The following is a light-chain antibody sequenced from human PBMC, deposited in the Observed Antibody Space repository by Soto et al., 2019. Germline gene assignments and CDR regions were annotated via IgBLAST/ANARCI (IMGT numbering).Light chain of an antibody. CDR3: QQYYSHPPT. CDR2: WAS. V-gene: IGKV4-1*01. J-gene: IGKJ2*01. Sequence: DIVMTQSPDSLSVSLGERATINCKSSQSVLYTSNDKNYLAWFQEKPGQPPTLLIYWASARESGVPDRFSGSGSGTDFTLTISNVQAEDVAVYYCQQYYSHPPTFGQGTKLEIK. CDR1: QSVLYTSNDKNY.